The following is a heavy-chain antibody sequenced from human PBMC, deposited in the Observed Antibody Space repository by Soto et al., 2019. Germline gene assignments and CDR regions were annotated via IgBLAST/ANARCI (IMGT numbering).Heavy chain of an antibody. CDR1: GFTFGDYA. CDR3: AKSHNTSGWYVTTDY. CDR2: ISWNSGSI. J-gene: IGHJ4*02. D-gene: IGHD6-19*01. Sequence: GGSLRLSCAASGFTFGDYAMQWVRQAPGKGLEWVSAISWNSGSIDYADSVKGRFTISRDNAKNSLYLQMNSLRAEDTALYYCAKSHNTSGWYVTTDYWGQGTRVTVSS. V-gene: IGHV3-9*01.